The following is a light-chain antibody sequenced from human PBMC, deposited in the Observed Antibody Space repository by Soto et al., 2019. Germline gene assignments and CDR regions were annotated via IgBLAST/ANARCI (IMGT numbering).Light chain of an antibody. Sequence: QSVLPQPPSASGTPGQRVTISCSGSSSNTRSNSLNWYQQLPGTAPNLLIYSNNQRPSGVPDRFSGSKSGTSASLAISGLQSEDEADYYCAAWDDSLNGYVFGTGTKLTVL. CDR3: AAWDDSLNGYV. J-gene: IGLJ1*01. V-gene: IGLV1-44*01. CDR1: SSNTRSNS. CDR2: SNN.